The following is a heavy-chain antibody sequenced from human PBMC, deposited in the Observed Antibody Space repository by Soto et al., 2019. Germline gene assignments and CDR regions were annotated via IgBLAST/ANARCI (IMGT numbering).Heavy chain of an antibody. J-gene: IGHJ4*02. V-gene: IGHV4-34*01. CDR3: ARGLSMKVVVRSDAPEKCYFDS. D-gene: IGHD3-22*01. CDR1: GGSFNEYY. CDR2: INHSGRT. Sequence: PSETLSLTCAVFGGSFNEYYWTWIRQSPVKGLDWIGEINHSGRTNYNPSLKSRITISIDTSKNQFSLKMTAVTAADSAVYYCARGLSMKVVVRSDAPEKCYFDSWSQGTLVTVCS.